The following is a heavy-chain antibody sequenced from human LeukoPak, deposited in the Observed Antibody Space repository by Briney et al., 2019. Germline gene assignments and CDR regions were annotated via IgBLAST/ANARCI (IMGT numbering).Heavy chain of an antibody. Sequence: PSETLSLTCAVYGGSFSGYYWSWIRQPPGKGLEWIGEINHSGSTNYNPSLRSRVTISVDTSKSQFSLKLSSVTAADTAVYYCARGLYYYDSSGYYFDAFDIWGQGTMVTVSS. CDR1: GGSFSGYY. J-gene: IGHJ3*02. CDR3: ARGLYYYDSSGYYFDAFDI. V-gene: IGHV4-34*01. CDR2: INHSGST. D-gene: IGHD3-22*01.